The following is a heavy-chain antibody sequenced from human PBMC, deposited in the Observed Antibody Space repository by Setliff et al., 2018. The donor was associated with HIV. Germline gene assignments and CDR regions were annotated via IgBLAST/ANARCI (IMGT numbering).Heavy chain of an antibody. J-gene: IGHJ5*02. CDR2: INAGNGNT. CDR3: ARGFSVYSSSDPLLNWFDP. CDR1: GYTFTSYT. V-gene: IGHV1-3*01. D-gene: IGHD6-6*01. Sequence: GASVKVSCKASGYTFTSYTLHWVRQAPGQRLEWMGWINAGNGNTKFSKKFQGRVTITRDTSATTAYMELSSLRSEDTAVYYCARGFSVYSSSDPLLNWFDPWGQGTPVTVSS.